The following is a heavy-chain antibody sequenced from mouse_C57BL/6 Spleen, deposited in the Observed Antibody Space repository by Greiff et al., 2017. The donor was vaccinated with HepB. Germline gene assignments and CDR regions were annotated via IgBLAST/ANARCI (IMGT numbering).Heavy chain of an antibody. CDR3: ARSEDGYYGWFAY. CDR1: GYTFTSYG. Sequence: QVQLKQSGAELARPGASVKLSCKASGYTFTSYGISWVKQRTGQGLEWIGEIYPRSGNTYYNEKFKGKATLTADKSSSTAYMELRSLTSEDSAVYFCARSEDGYYGWFAYWGQGTLVTVSA. J-gene: IGHJ3*01. D-gene: IGHD2-3*01. CDR2: IYPRSGNT. V-gene: IGHV1-81*01.